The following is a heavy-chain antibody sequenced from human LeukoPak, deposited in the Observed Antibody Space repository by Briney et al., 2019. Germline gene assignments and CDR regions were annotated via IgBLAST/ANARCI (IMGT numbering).Heavy chain of an antibody. CDR1: GFTFSSYA. J-gene: IGHJ4*02. CDR2: ISNSDGNT. CDR3: AKATGTLGN. D-gene: IGHD1-1*01. Sequence: QPGGSLGLSCAASGFTFSSYAMSWVRQAPGKGLEWVSTISNSDGNTYYADSVKGRFTISRDNSKNTLYLQMNSLTAEDTAIYYCAKATGTLGNWGQGTLVTVSS. V-gene: IGHV3-23*01.